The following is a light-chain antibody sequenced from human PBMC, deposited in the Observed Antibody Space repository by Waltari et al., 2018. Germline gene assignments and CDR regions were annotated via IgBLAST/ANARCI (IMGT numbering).Light chain of an antibody. CDR2: WAS. V-gene: IGKV4-1*01. CDR3: QEYYSNIFT. J-gene: IGKJ3*01. CDR1: QSVLYSSNNKNY. Sequence: DIVMTQSPDSLAVSLGERATINCKSSQSVLYSSNNKNYLAWYQQKPDQPPKLLIYWASTRESGVPDRFSGSGSGTDFTLTISGLQAEDVAVYYCQEYYSNIFTFGPGTKVDIK.